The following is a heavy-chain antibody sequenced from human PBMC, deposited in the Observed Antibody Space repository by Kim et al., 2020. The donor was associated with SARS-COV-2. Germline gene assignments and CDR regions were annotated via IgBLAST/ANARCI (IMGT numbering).Heavy chain of an antibody. Sequence: AKKFQGRVTMTRDPSISTAYMELSRLRSDDTAVYYCAREGGSGWSFDYWGQGTLVTVSS. V-gene: IGHV1-2*02. CDR3: AREGGSGWSFDY. J-gene: IGHJ4*02. D-gene: IGHD6-19*01.